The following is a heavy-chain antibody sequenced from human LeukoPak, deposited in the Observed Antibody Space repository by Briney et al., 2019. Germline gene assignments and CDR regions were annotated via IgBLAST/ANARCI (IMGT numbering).Heavy chain of an antibody. Sequence: PSETLPLTCTVSGGSISSYYWSWIRQPPGKGLEWIGYIYYSGSTNYNPSLKSRVTISVDTSKNQFSLKLSSVTAADTAVYYCASSDLTPFDYWGQGTLVTVSS. CDR2: IYYSGST. V-gene: IGHV4-59*08. J-gene: IGHJ4*02. CDR3: ASSDLTPFDY. D-gene: IGHD2-21*01. CDR1: GGSISSYY.